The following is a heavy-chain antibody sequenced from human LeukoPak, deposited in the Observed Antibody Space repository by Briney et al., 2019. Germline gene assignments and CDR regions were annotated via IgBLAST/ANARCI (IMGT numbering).Heavy chain of an antibody. CDR2: ISAYNGNT. V-gene: IGHV1-18*01. J-gene: IGHJ4*02. D-gene: IGHD3-22*01. Sequence: ASVKVSCKASGYTFTSYGISWVRQAPGQGLEWMGWISAYNGNTNYAQRLQGRVTMTTDTSTRTAYMELRSLRSDDTAVFYCARDSNYYDSSGYDYWGQGTLVTVSS. CDR3: ARDSNYYDSSGYDY. CDR1: GYTFTSYG.